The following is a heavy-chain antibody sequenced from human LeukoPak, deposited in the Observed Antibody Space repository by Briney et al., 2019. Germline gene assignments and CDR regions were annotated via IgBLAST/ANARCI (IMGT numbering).Heavy chain of an antibody. J-gene: IGHJ6*02. CDR1: GDSVSSNSAA. V-gene: IGHV6-1*01. CDR3: ARDPEITIFGVVTTTYGMDV. D-gene: IGHD3-3*01. Sequence: SQTLSLTCAISGDSVSSNSAAWNWIRQSPSRGLEWLGRTYYRSKWYNDHAVSVKSRITINPDTSKNQFSLQLNSVTPEDTAVYYCARDPEITIFGVVTTTYGMDVWGQGTTVTVSS. CDR2: TYYRSKWYN.